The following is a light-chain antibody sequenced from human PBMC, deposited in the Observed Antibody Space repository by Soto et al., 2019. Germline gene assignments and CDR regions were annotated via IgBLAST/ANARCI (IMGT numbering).Light chain of an antibody. CDR3: EKYDNAPLT. J-gene: IGKJ4*01. CDR1: QDISTY. Sequence: DIRMTQAPSSLSASVGDRVTITCRARQDISTYLAWYQQKPGKVPKLLISAAYTLQSGVPPRFSGSGSGTDFTLTISSLQPEDVATYYWEKYDNAPLTFGGGTKVEIK. V-gene: IGKV1-27*01. CDR2: AAY.